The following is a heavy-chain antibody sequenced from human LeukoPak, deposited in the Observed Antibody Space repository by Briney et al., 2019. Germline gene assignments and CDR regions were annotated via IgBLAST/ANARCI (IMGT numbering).Heavy chain of an antibody. Sequence: PGGSLRLSCAASGFTFSTYAMSWVRQAPGKGLEWVSGISGSGGSTYYADSVKGRFTISRDNSKNTLYLQMNSLRAEDTAVYYCARDWWDYYGMDVWGQGTTVTVSS. CDR1: GFTFSTYA. D-gene: IGHD2-15*01. J-gene: IGHJ6*02. CDR3: ARDWWDYYGMDV. V-gene: IGHV3-23*01. CDR2: ISGSGGST.